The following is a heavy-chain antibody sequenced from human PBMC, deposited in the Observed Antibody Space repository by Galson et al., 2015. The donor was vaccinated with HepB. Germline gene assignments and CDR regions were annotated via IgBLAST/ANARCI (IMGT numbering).Heavy chain of an antibody. V-gene: IGHV3-53*01. CDR1: GFTVSSNY. J-gene: IGHJ4*02. CDR2: IYSGGST. D-gene: IGHD6-13*01. CDR3: ASSGGLLVGYYFDY. Sequence: SLRLSCAASGFTVSSNYMSWVRQAPGKGLEWASVIYSGGSTYYADSVKGRFTISRDNSKNTLYLQMNSLRAEDTAVYYCASSGGLLVGYYFDYWGQGTLVTVSS.